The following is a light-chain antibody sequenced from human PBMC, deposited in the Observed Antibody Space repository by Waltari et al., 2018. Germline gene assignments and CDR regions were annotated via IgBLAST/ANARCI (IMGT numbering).Light chain of an antibody. J-gene: IGKJ2*01. CDR2: DVS. Sequence: DIQMTQSPSSLSASVGDSVTITCQASQYLTTWLSWFQQKPGKAPQLLIYDVSNLEAGVVAMFSGSGSGTQFSLTIRSLQPEDTATYYCQQCHSLPYTFGQGTKLQIK. CDR3: QQCHSLPYT. V-gene: IGKV1-33*01. CDR1: QYLTTW.